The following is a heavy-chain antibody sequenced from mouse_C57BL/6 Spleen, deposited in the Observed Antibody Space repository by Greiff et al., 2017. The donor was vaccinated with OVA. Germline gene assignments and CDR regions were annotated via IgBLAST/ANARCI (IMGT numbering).Heavy chain of an antibody. CDR3: ATNYYGSTSYVDY. CDR2: INPNYGTT. Sequence: EVQLQQSGPELVKPGASVKISCKASGYSFTDYNMNWVKQSTGKSLEWIGVINPNYGTTSYNQKFKGTATLTADQSSSTAYMQLNSLTSEDAAVYYCATNYYGSTSYVDYWGQGTTLTVSS. V-gene: IGHV1-39*01. D-gene: IGHD1-1*01. J-gene: IGHJ2*01. CDR1: GYSFTDYN.